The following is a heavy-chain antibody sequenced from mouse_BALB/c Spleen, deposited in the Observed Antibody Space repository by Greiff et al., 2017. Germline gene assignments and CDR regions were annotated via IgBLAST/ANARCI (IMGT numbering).Heavy chain of an antibody. D-gene: IGHD2-4*01. CDR2: ISDGGSYT. CDR3: ARGNYDGDLAWFAY. J-gene: IGHJ3*01. Sequence: EVQVVESGGGLVKPGGSLKLSCAASGFTFSDYYMYWVRQTPEKRLEWVATISDGGSYTYYPDSVKGRFTISRDNAKNNLYLQMSSLKSEDTAMYYCARGNYDGDLAWFAYWGQGTLVTVSA. V-gene: IGHV5-4*02. CDR1: GFTFSDYY.